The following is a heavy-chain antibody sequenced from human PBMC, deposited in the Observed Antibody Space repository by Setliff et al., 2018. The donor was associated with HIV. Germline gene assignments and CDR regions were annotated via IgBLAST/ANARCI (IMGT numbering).Heavy chain of an antibody. Sequence: GASVKVSCKAYGGTFSNYGISWVRQAPGQGLEWMGGIIPIFGTANYAQKFQGRVTITADASTSTAYMELSSLSSEDTAAYYCARDQPTVYYTSWYDSGEYNWFDPWGQGTLVTVSS. V-gene: IGHV1-69*13. CDR2: IIPIFGTA. CDR3: ARDQPTVYYTSWYDSGEYNWFDP. D-gene: IGHD6-13*01. CDR1: GGTFSNYG. J-gene: IGHJ5*02.